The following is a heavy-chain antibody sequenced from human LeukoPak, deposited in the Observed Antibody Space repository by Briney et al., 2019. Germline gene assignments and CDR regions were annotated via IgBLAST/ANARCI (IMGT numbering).Heavy chain of an antibody. D-gene: IGHD3-10*01. CDR3: ARLSFITMVRGVRNAFDI. V-gene: IGHV4-59*08. CDR2: IYYSGST. J-gene: IGHJ3*02. Sequence: SSETLSLTCTVSGGSISSYYWSWIRQPPGKGLEWIGYIYYSGSTNYNPSLKSRVTISVDTSKNQFSLKLSSVTAADTAVYYCARLSFITMVRGVRNAFDIWGQGTMVTVSS. CDR1: GGSISSYY.